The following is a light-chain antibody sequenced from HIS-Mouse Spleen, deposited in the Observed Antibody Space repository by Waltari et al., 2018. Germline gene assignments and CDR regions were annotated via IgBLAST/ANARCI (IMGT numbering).Light chain of an antibody. V-gene: IGLV1-47*01. CDR3: AAWDDSLSGPV. Sequence: QSVLTQPPSASGTPGQRVTISCSGSSSNIGSNYVYWYQQLPGTAPKLLLYRNNQRPSGVPDRFSGSQSGTSASLAIRGLRSEDEADYYCAAWDDSLSGPVFGGGTKLTVL. CDR1: SSNIGSNY. J-gene: IGLJ3*02. CDR2: RNN.